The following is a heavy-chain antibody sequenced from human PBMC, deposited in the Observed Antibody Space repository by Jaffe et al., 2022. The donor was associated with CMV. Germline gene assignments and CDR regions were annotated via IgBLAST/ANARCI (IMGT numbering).Heavy chain of an antibody. Sequence: QVQLQESGPGLVKPSETLSLTCTVSGGSISSYYWSWIRQPPGKGLEWIGYIYYSGSTNYNPSLKSRVTISVDTSKNQFSLKLSSVTAADTAVYYCARESRYKDYFDYWGQGTLVTVSS. V-gene: IGHV4-59*01. CDR1: GGSISSYY. J-gene: IGHJ4*02. CDR3: ARESRYKDYFDY. D-gene: IGHD1-1*01. CDR2: IYYSGST.